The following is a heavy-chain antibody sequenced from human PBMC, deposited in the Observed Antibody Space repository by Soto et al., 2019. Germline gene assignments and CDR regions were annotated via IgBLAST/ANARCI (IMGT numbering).Heavy chain of an antibody. J-gene: IGHJ1*01. CDR1: GGTFSSYA. Sequence: SVKVSCKASGGTFSSYAISWVRQAPGQGLEWMGGIIPIFGTANYAQKFQGRVTITADKSTSTAYMELSSLRSEDTAVYYCASITGPRVLKHWGQGTMVTVYS. CDR2: IIPIFGTA. D-gene: IGHD1-20*01. V-gene: IGHV1-69*06. CDR3: ASITGPRVLKH.